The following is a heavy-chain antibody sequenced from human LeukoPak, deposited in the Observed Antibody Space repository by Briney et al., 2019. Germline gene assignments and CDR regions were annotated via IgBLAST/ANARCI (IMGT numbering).Heavy chain of an antibody. V-gene: IGHV3-33*06. J-gene: IGHJ6*03. CDR1: GFTFSDYG. CDR3: AKDGDAGTSYYFYYMDV. CDR2: IWHDGSNK. D-gene: IGHD7-27*01. Sequence: PGRSLRLSCAASGFTFSDYGMHWVRQAPGKGLEWVAVIWHDGSNKYYADSVQGRFTISRDSSKNTLYLQMNSLRAEDTAAYYCAKDGDAGTSYYFYYMDVWGKGTTVTVSS.